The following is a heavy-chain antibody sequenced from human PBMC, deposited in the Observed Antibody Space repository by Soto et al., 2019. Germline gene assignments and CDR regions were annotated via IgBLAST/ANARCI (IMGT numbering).Heavy chain of an antibody. CDR2: IYYSGST. D-gene: IGHD6-13*01. CDR1: GGSISSYY. Sequence: SETLSLTCTVSGGSISSYYWSWIRQPPGKGLEWIGYIYYSGSTNYNPSLKSRVTISVDTSKNQFSLKLSSVTAADTAVYYCARRHSSSWYLVWGKGTTVTVSS. J-gene: IGHJ6*04. CDR3: ARRHSSSWYLV. V-gene: IGHV4-59*08.